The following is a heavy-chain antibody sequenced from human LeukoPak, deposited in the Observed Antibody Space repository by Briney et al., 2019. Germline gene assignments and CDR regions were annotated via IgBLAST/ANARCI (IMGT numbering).Heavy chain of an antibody. CDR1: GGSISSYY. Sequence: PWETLSLTCTVSGGSISSYYWSWIRQSPGKGLEWVGYIHNSGRTNYNPSLKSRVTGFVDTSKNQVSLRLSSVTAADTAVYYCARRGTISSESYFDYWGQGALVTVSS. V-gene: IGHV4-4*08. CDR2: IHNSGRT. CDR3: ARRGTISSESYFDY. J-gene: IGHJ4*02. D-gene: IGHD1-14*01.